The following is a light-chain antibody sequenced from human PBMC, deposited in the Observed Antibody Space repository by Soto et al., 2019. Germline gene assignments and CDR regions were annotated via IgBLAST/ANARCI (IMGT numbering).Light chain of an antibody. J-gene: IGKJ2*01. V-gene: IGKV1-5*03. CDR3: QHYDRDLYS. Sequence: DIPLTQSPPTLSASIGDRVTITCRASQSISSWLAWYQQKPGNAPKLLIYKASSLESGVPSRFSGSGSGTEFTFTISSLQPDDFAIYYCQHYDRDLYSFGQGTKLEIK. CDR1: QSISSW. CDR2: KAS.